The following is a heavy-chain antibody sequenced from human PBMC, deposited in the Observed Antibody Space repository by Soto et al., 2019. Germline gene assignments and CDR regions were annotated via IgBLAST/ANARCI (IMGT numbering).Heavy chain of an antibody. CDR2: IYYSGST. CDR3: ARDYGGRGYFDY. V-gene: IGHV4-61*01. Sequence: PSETLSLTCTVSGGSVSSGSYYWSWIRQPPGKGLEWIGYIYYSGSTNYNPSLKGRVTISVDTSKNQFSLKLSSVTAADTAVYYCARDYGGRGYFDYWGQGTLVTVSS. CDR1: GGSVSSGSYY. D-gene: IGHD4-17*01. J-gene: IGHJ4*02.